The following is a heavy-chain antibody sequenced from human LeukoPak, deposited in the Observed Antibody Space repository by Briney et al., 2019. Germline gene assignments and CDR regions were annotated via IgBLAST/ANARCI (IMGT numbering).Heavy chain of an antibody. J-gene: IGHJ4*02. CDR1: GGTFSSYA. Sequence: SVKVSCKASGGTFSSYAISWVRPAPGQGLEWMGGIISIFGTANYAQKFQGRVTITADESTSTAYMERSSLRSEDTAVYYSARGVEDGYNYDYFDYWGQGTLVTVSS. CDR3: ARGVEDGYNYDYFDY. CDR2: IISIFGTA. D-gene: IGHD5-24*01. V-gene: IGHV1-69*01.